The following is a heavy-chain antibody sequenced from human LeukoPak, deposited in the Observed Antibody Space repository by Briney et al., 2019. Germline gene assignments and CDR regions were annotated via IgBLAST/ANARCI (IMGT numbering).Heavy chain of an antibody. J-gene: IGHJ4*02. Sequence: ASVKVSCKVSVYTLTELSMHWVRQAPGKGLEWMGGFDPEDGETIYAQKFQGRVTMTEDTSTDTAYMELSSLRSEDTAVYYCATVARGGYSGYDYRDYFDYWGQGTLVTVSS. CDR2: FDPEDGET. D-gene: IGHD5-12*01. V-gene: IGHV1-24*01. CDR3: ATVARGGYSGYDYRDYFDY. CDR1: VYTLTELS.